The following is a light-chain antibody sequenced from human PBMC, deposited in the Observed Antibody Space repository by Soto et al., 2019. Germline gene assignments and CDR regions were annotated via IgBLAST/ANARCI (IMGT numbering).Light chain of an antibody. J-gene: IGKJ1*01. V-gene: IGKV3-11*01. CDR2: GAS. Sequence: EIVLTQSPATLSVSPGGRATHSGRASQSVSSNLAWYQQKPGQAPRLLIYGASTRATGIPARFSGSGSGTDFTLTISSLEPEDSAVYYCQQRSNWPRTFGQGTKV. CDR1: QSVSSN. CDR3: QQRSNWPRT.